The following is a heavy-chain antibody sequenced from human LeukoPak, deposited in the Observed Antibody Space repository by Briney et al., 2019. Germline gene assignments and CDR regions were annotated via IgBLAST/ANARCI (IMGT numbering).Heavy chain of an antibody. CDR2: FHTSGST. CDR1: GVSIRSYY. V-gene: IGHV4-4*07. Sequence: SETLSLTCTVSGVSIRSYYWSWIRQPAGKGLEWIGRFHTSGSTNYNPSLKSRVTISVDTSKNQISLKLSSVTAADTAVYYCARGRFDYYDSSGYYRPREYYYYYYYMDVWGKGTTVTISS. CDR3: ARGRFDYYDSSGYYRPREYYYYYYYMDV. J-gene: IGHJ6*03. D-gene: IGHD3-22*01.